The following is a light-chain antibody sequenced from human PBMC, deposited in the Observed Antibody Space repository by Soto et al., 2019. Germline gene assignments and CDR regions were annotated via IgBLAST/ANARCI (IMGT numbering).Light chain of an antibody. V-gene: IGLV2-14*01. J-gene: IGLJ1*01. Sequence: QSALTQAASVFGSPGQSITISRTGTSNDVGGYNYVSWYQQHPGKAPKLMIHDVSNRPSGVSNRFSGSKSGNTASLTISGLQAEDEADYYCSSYTSSSPLGYVFGTGTKVTVL. CDR2: DVS. CDR3: SSYTSSSPLGYV. CDR1: SNDVGGYNY.